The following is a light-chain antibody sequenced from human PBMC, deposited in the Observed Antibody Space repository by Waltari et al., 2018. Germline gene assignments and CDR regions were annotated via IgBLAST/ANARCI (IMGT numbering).Light chain of an antibody. CDR3: QQYGSSPLT. V-gene: IGKV3-20*01. J-gene: IGKJ2*01. CDR1: QRIRSNY. Sequence: EILLSPSPGPLSLSPRERAAHSCRASQRIRSNYLAWYQQKPGAAPMLLIYGASSRATGIPDRFSGSGYDTDFTLTVSRLESEDFGVYYCQQYGSSPLTFGQGTKVEIK. CDR2: GAS.